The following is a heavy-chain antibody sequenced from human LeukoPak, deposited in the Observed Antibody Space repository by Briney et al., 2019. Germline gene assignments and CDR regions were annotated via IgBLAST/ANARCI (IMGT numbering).Heavy chain of an antibody. CDR1: GFTFSSYA. Sequence: GGSLRLSCAASGFTFSSYAMSWVRQAPGKGLEWVSAISGSGGSTYYADSVKGRFTISRDNSKNTLYLQINSLRAEDTAVYYCATSPTIFGVVTPFDYWGQGTLVTVSS. V-gene: IGHV3-23*01. CDR2: ISGSGGST. D-gene: IGHD3-3*01. CDR3: ATSPTIFGVVTPFDY. J-gene: IGHJ4*02.